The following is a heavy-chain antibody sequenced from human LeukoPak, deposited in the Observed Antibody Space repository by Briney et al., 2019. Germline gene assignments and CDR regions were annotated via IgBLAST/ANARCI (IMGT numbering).Heavy chain of an antibody. J-gene: IGHJ4*02. Sequence: GRSLRLSCAASGFTFSSYAMHWVRQAPGKGLEWVAVISYDGSNKYYADSVKGRFTISRDNSKNTLYLQMNSLRAEDTAVYYCATPLYSSGPYYFDYWGQGTLVTVSS. D-gene: IGHD6-19*01. CDR1: GFTFSSYA. V-gene: IGHV3-30*04. CDR3: ATPLYSSGPYYFDY. CDR2: ISYDGSNK.